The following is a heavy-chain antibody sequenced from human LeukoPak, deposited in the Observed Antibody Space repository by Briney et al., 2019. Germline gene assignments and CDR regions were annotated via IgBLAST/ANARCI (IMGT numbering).Heavy chain of an antibody. Sequence: SETLSLTCTVSGGSISSFYWSWIRQPPGKGLEWIGYIDYTGSTNYNPSLKGRVTLSVDTSKNQLSLKLTSVTAADTAVYYCARGLRGHSYGPFDYWGQGALVTVSS. J-gene: IGHJ4*02. CDR1: GGSISSFY. V-gene: IGHV4-59*01. D-gene: IGHD5-18*01. CDR2: IDYTGST. CDR3: ARGLRGHSYGPFDY.